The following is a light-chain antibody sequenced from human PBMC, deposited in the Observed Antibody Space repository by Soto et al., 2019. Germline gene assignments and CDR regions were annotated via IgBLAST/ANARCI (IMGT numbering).Light chain of an antibody. CDR1: QSVSTW. J-gene: IGKJ1*01. CDR3: QQYPSHSPWT. CDR2: MAS. V-gene: IGKV1-5*03. Sequence: IQRTRVASGLSAYLGDRVTITSRASQSVSTWLAWYQQKPGKAPQVLISMASTLESGVPSRFSGSGSGTEFTLTITSLQPDEFATYYCQQYPSHSPWTFGQGTKVDIK.